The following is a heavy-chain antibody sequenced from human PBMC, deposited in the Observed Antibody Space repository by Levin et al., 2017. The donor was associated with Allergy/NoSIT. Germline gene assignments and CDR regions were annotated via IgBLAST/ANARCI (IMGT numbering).Heavy chain of an antibody. J-gene: IGHJ4*02. CDR3: ARGPIPPYCGGDCYSTEADY. Sequence: ASVKVSCKASGYTFTSYDINWVRQATGQGLEWMGWMNPNSGNTGYAQKFQGRVTMTRNTSISTAYMELSSLRSEDTAVYYCARGPIPPYCGGDCYSTEADYWGQGTLVTVSS. CDR2: MNPNSGNT. V-gene: IGHV1-8*01. D-gene: IGHD2-21*02. CDR1: GYTFTSYD.